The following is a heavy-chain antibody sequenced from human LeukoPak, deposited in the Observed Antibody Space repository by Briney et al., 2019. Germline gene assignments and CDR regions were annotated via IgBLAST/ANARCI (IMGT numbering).Heavy chain of an antibody. D-gene: IGHD3-10*01. CDR1: GGSFSGYY. CDR2: INHSGST. V-gene: IGHV4-34*01. CDR3: ARPPGMVRGVTADY. J-gene: IGHJ4*02. Sequence: RPSETLSLTCAVYGGSFSGYYWSWIRQPPGKGLEWIGEINHSGSTNYNPSLKSRVTISVDTSKNQFSLKLSSVTAADTAVYYCARPPGMVRGVTADYWGQGTLVTVSS.